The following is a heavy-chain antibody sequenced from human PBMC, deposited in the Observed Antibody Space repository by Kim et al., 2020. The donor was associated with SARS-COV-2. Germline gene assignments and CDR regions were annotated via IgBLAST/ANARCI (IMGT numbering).Heavy chain of an antibody. CDR1: GGSISGYY. D-gene: IGHD4-17*01. V-gene: IGHV4-59*01. J-gene: IGHJ4*02. CDR2: IYSSGST. Sequence: SETLSLTCSVSGGSISGYYWSWIRQSPGKGLEWIGYIYSSGSTTYNPSLKSRVTISLDTFRKQFSLKLTSVIAADTAVYFCARDSGYGDPFDYWGQGTLVTVSS. CDR3: ARDSGYGDPFDY.